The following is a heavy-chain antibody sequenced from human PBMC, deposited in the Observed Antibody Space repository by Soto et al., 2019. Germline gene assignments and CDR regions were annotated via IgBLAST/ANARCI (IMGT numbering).Heavy chain of an antibody. D-gene: IGHD2-2*02. CDR1: GFTFSDYA. Sequence: GGSLRLSCTASGFTFSDYAMSWVRQPPGKGLEWVSVISAGGSTYYADSVKGRFTVSRANSKNTLYLQMNSLRAEDTAVYYCADVPIWCSSTSCYTEGFDYWGQGTLVTVSS. CDR3: ADVPIWCSSTSCYTEGFDY. J-gene: IGHJ4*02. V-gene: IGHV3-23*01. CDR2: ISAGGST.